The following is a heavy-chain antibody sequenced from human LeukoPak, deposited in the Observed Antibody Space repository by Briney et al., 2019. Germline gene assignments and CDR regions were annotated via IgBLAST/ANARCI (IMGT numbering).Heavy chain of an antibody. CDR1: GFTVSPYG. CDR3: AGDFDY. V-gene: IGHV3-30*02. Sequence: PGGSLRLSCAASGFTVSPYGMHWVRQAPGKGLEWVTFIRSDGSNEYYTDSVKGRFTISRDNSKNTLYLQMNSLRAEGTAVYYCAGDFDYWGQGTLVTVSS. CDR2: IRSDGSNE. J-gene: IGHJ4*02.